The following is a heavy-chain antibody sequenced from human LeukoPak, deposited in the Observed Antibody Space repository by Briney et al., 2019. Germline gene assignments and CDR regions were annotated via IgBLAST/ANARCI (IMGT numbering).Heavy chain of an antibody. V-gene: IGHV4-34*01. J-gene: IGHJ4*02. Sequence: SETLSLTCAVYGGSFSGYYWSWIRQPPGKGQEWIGEINHSGSTNYNPSLKSRVTISVDTSKNQFSLKLSSVTAADTAVYYCARSYGMVAANLDYWGQGTLVTVSS. D-gene: IGHD2-15*01. CDR1: GGSFSGYY. CDR2: INHSGST. CDR3: ARSYGMVAANLDY.